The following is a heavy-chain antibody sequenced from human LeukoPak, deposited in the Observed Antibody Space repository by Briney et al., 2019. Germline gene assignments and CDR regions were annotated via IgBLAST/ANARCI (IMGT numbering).Heavy chain of an antibody. CDR3: ARDPINGYLAYSSGWYSLDY. D-gene: IGHD6-19*01. J-gene: IGHJ4*02. V-gene: IGHV3-23*01. CDR1: GFTFNNYA. CDR2: ITGSGDTT. Sequence: GGSLRLSCAASGFTFNNYAMSWVRQAPGKGLEWVSAITGSGDTTYYADSVKGRFTISRDNSKNTLYLQMNSLRAEDTAVYYCARDPINGYLAYSSGWYSLDYWGQGTLVTVSS.